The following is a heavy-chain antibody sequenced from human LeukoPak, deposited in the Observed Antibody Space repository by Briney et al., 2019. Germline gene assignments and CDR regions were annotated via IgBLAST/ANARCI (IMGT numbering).Heavy chain of an antibody. CDR1: GGSISSGGYS. Sequence: SQTLSLTCAVSGGSISSGGYSWSWIRQPPGMGLEWIGYIYHSGSTYYNPSLKSRVTISVDRSKNQFSLKLSSVTAADTAVYYCARAVGYCTNGVCSYFDYWGQGTLVTVSS. V-gene: IGHV4-30-2*01. CDR2: IYHSGST. CDR3: ARAVGYCTNGVCSYFDY. D-gene: IGHD2-8*01. J-gene: IGHJ4*02.